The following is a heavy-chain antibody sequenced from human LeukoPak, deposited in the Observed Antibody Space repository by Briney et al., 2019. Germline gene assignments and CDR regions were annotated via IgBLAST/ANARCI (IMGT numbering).Heavy chain of an antibody. D-gene: IGHD3-16*01. Sequence: ASVKVSCKASGYTFTSYAISWVRQAPGQGLEWMGGIIPIFGTANYAQKFQGRVTITADESTSTAYMELSSLRSEDTAVYYCARDFYEVYDAFDIWGQGTMVTVSS. CDR3: ARDFYEVYDAFDI. J-gene: IGHJ3*02. V-gene: IGHV1-69*13. CDR1: GYTFTSYA. CDR2: IIPIFGTA.